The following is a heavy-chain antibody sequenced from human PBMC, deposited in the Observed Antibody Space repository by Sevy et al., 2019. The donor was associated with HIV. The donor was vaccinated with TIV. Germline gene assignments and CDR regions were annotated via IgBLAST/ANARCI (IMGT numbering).Heavy chain of an antibody. D-gene: IGHD6-13*01. CDR2: INHSGST. Sequence: SETLSLTCAVYGGSFSGYYWSWIRQPPGKGLEWIGEINHSGSTNYNPSLKSRVTISVDTSKNQFSLKLSSVTAADTAVYYCARGLSSAAGTDTLDYWGQGTLVTVSS. CDR3: ARGLSSAAGTDTLDY. CDR1: GGSFSGYY. J-gene: IGHJ4*02. V-gene: IGHV4-34*01.